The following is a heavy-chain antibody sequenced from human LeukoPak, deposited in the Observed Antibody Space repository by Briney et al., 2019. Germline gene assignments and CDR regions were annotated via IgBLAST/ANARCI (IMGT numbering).Heavy chain of an antibody. CDR2: IDWDDDK. CDR3: ARTLYDYVWGSYRYTFDY. J-gene: IGHJ4*02. CDR1: GFSLSTSGMC. Sequence: SGPALLKPTQTLTLTCTFSGFSLSTSGMCVSWIRQPPGKALEWLARIDWDDDKYYSTSLKTRLTISKDTSKNQVVLTMTNMDPVDTATYYCARTLYDYVWGSYRYTFDYWGQGTLVTVSS. V-gene: IGHV2-70*11. D-gene: IGHD3-16*02.